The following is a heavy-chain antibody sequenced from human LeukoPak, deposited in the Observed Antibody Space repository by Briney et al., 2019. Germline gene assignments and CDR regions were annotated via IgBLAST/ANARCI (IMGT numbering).Heavy chain of an antibody. J-gene: IGHJ4*02. D-gene: IGHD2-15*01. CDR3: AKQLGYCSDGSCYFPY. V-gene: IGHV3-23*01. CDR2: ISNNGGYT. CDR1: GFTFSSSA. Sequence: GGSLRLSCAAPGFTFSSSAMSWVRQAPGKGLEWVSAISNNGGYTYYADSVQGRFTISRDNSKSTLCLQMNSLRAEDTAVYYCAKQLGYCSDGSCYFPYWGQGTLVTVSS.